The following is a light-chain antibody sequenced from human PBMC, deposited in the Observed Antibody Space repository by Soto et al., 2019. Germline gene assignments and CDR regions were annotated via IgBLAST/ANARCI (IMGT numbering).Light chain of an antibody. CDR1: QSVSNY. J-gene: IGKJ2*01. CDR3: QQRSHWPVAYT. Sequence: EIVLTQSPATLSLSPGERATLSCRASQSVSNYLAWYQQKPGQAPRLLIYDASSRATGIPARFSGSGSGTDFTLTISSLEPEDFAVYYCQQRSHWPVAYTFGQGTNLEIK. CDR2: DAS. V-gene: IGKV3-11*01.